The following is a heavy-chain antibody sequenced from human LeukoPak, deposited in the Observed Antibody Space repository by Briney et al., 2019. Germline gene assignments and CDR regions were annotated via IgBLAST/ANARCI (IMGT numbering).Heavy chain of an antibody. J-gene: IGHJ4*02. CDR1: GGYISSYY. Sequence: PSETLSLTCTVSGGYISSYYWSWIRQPPGKGLEWIGYIYYSGSTNYNPSLKSRVTISVDTSKNQFSLKLSSVTAADTAVYYCARSRDGYNPWDYWGQGTLVTVSS. V-gene: IGHV4-59*01. D-gene: IGHD5-24*01. CDR3: ARSRDGYNPWDY. CDR2: IYYSGST.